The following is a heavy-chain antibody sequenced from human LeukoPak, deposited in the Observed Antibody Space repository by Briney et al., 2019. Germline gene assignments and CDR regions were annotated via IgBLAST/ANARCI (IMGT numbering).Heavy chain of an antibody. D-gene: IGHD6-19*01. V-gene: IGHV1-18*01. CDR3: ARGVAGTEMYYFDY. CDR2: ISAHNGKT. CDR1: GYTFTSYG. J-gene: IGHJ4*02. Sequence: APVKVSCKASGYTFTSYGISWVRQAPGQGLEWMGWISAHNGKTNYAQKLQGRVTMTTDTPTSTAYMELRSLRSDDTAVYYCARGVAGTEMYYFDYWGQGTLVTVSS.